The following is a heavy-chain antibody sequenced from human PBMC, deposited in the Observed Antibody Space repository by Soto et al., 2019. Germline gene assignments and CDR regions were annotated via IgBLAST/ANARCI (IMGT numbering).Heavy chain of an antibody. CDR2: IIPIFGTA. D-gene: IGHD3-22*01. CDR1: GGTVNIYV. Sequence: SVEIASTSCGGTVNIYVITGVRKAPGQGLEWMGGIIPIFGTANYAQKFQGRVTITADESTSTAYMELSSLRSEDTAVYYCARDDNYYDSSNFDPWGQGTPVTVSS. J-gene: IGHJ5*02. V-gene: IGHV1-69*13. CDR3: ARDDNYYDSSNFDP.